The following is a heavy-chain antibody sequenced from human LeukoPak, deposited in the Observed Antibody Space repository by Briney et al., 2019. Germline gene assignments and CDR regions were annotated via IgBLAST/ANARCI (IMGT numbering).Heavy chain of an antibody. D-gene: IGHD1-1*01. Sequence: ASVKVSCKASGGTFSSYAISWVRQAPGQGLEWMGRIIPILGIANYAQKFQGRVTITADKSTSTAYMELSSLRSEDTAVYYCARDSGMWGTFDYWGQGTLVTVSS. J-gene: IGHJ4*02. CDR3: ARDSGMWGTFDY. CDR1: GGTFSSYA. CDR2: IIPILGIA. V-gene: IGHV1-69*04.